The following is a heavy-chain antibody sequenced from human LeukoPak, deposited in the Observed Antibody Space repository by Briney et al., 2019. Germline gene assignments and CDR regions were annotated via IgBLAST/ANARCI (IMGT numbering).Heavy chain of an antibody. CDR3: AKDRGDFWSGYLDV. J-gene: IGHJ6*03. V-gene: IGHV3-9*01. CDR1: GFTFDDYA. CDR2: ISWNSGSI. D-gene: IGHD3-3*01. Sequence: PGGSLRLSCAASGFTFDDYATHWVRQAPGKGLEWVSGISWNSGSIGYADSVKGRFTISRDNAKNSLYLQMNSLRAEDTALYYRAKDRGDFWSGYLDVWGKGTTVTVSS.